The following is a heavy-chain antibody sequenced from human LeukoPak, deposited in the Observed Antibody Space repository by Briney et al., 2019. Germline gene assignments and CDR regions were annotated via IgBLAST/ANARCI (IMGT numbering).Heavy chain of an antibody. Sequence: GGSLRLSCAASGFTFSDYYMSWIRQAPGKGRGWVSYISSSGSTIYYADSMKGRFTISRDNAKNSLYLQMNSLRAEDTAVYYCARVSYDSSGYPGDAFVIWGQETIVTVAS. V-gene: IGHV3-11*01. CDR2: ISSSGSTI. CDR3: ARVSYDSSGYPGDAFVI. J-gene: IGHJ3*02. D-gene: IGHD3-22*01. CDR1: GFTFSDYY.